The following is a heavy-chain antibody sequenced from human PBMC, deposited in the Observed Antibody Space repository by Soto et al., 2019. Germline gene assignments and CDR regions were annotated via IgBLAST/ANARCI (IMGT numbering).Heavy chain of an antibody. CDR2: IYHSGST. V-gene: IGHV4-4*02. Sequence: PSETLSLTCDVSGGSISSSNWWSWVRQPPGKGLEWIGEIYHSGSTNYNPSLKSRVIISVDKSKNQFSLNLSSVIAADTAVYYCATAAAGTGVFDIWGQGTMVTVS. CDR1: GGSISSSNW. J-gene: IGHJ3*02. CDR3: ATAAAGTGVFDI. D-gene: IGHD6-13*01.